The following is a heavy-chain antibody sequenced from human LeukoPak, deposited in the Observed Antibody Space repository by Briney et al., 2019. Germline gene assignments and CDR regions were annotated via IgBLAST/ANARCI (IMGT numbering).Heavy chain of an antibody. CDR2: IYYSGST. Sequence: SETLSLTCTVSGGSISSYYWSWIRQPPGKGLEWIEYIYYSGSTNYNPSLKSRVTISVDTSKNQFSLKLSSVTAADTAVYYCARHLTDCSSTSCYGPPGGMDVWGQGTTVTVSS. J-gene: IGHJ6*02. CDR1: GGSISSYY. V-gene: IGHV4-59*08. D-gene: IGHD2-2*01. CDR3: ARHLTDCSSTSCYGPPGGMDV.